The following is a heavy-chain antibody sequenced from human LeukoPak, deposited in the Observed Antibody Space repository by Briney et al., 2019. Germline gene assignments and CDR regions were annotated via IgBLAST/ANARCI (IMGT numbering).Heavy chain of an antibody. Sequence: ASVKVSCKASGYTFTSYYMHWVRQAPGQGLEWMGIINPSGGSTSYAQNFQGRVTMTRDTSTSTVYMELSSLRSEDTAVYYCARSCSSTSCYGEPWYFDLWGRGTLVTVSS. CDR1: GYTFTSYY. D-gene: IGHD2-2*01. J-gene: IGHJ2*01. CDR2: INPSGGST. CDR3: ARSCSSTSCYGEPWYFDL. V-gene: IGHV1-46*01.